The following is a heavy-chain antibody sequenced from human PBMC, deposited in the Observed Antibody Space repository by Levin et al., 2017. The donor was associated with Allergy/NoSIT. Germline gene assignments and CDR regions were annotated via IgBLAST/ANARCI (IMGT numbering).Heavy chain of an antibody. CDR1: GGSVSVSSGTYY. CDR3: AGGKYYYGSGNWFDP. V-gene: IGHV4-61*01. CDR2: IYSSGRT. D-gene: IGHD3-10*01. Sequence: RSGGSLRLSCTVSGGSVSVSSGTYYWNWIRQPPGKGLEWIGYIYSSGRTKYNPSLKSRVSISVATSKNQFSLKLSSVTAADTAVYFCAGGKYYYGSGNWFDPWGQGTLVTVSS. J-gene: IGHJ5*02.